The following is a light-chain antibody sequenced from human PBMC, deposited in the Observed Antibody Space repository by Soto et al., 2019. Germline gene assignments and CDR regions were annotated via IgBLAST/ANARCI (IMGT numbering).Light chain of an antibody. V-gene: IGKV1-6*01. J-gene: IGKJ1*01. Sequence: IQRTQSPSSLSASVGYRVSITFRASQVITNDLGWFQQKAGKPPTQLIYGASALQSGVPVRFSGSASGTDFTLTIRNMQREDFATYYCLQTYTLPRTFGQGTKVDIK. CDR1: QVITND. CDR2: GAS. CDR3: LQTYTLPRT.